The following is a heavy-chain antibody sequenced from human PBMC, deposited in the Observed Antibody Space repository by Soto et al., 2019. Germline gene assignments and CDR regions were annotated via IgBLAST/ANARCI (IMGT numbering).Heavy chain of an antibody. D-gene: IGHD3-3*01. CDR3: WRAAEPWYYDFWSGYRAAWYYFDY. J-gene: IGHJ4*02. CDR1: GYTFTGYY. CDR2: INPNSGGT. Sequence: ASVKVSCKASGYTFTGYYMHWVRQAPGQGLEWMGWINPNSGGTNYAQKFQGWVTMTRDTSISTAYMELSRLRSDDTAGYYCWRAAEPWYYDFWSGYRAAWYYFDYWGQGTLVTVSS. V-gene: IGHV1-2*04.